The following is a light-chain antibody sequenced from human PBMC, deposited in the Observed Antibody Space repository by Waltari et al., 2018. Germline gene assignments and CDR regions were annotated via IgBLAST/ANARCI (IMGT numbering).Light chain of an antibody. CDR2: GNG. CDR1: SSNVGAGYD. V-gene: IGLV1-40*01. Sequence: QSVLTQPPSVSGAPGQRVPIPCTGSSSNVGAGYDVHWYQPLPGTAPKPLIYGNGDRPSGVPDRFSGSKSGTSASLAITGLQAEDEADYYCKSYDSSLSGVVFGGGTKLTVL. J-gene: IGLJ2*01. CDR3: KSYDSSLSGVV.